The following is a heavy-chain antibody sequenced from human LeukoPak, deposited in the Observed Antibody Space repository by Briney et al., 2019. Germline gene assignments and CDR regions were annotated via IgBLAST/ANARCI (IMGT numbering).Heavy chain of an antibody. CDR2: IGPTGFDR. CDR3: ATETNGRHYDY. CDR1: GLTSSTSG. D-gene: IGHD1-14*01. J-gene: IGHJ4*02. Sequence: ETGGSLRLSCTTSGLTSSTSGFSWVRQAPGKGLEWVASIGPTGFDRYHADSIKGRITISRDNANNFLYLQMDSLRAEDTAVYYCATETNGRHYDYWGQGTLLTVSS. V-gene: IGHV3-21*06.